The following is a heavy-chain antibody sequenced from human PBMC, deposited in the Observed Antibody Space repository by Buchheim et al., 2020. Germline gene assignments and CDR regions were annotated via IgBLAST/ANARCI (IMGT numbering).Heavy chain of an antibody. V-gene: IGHV3-33*01. Sequence: QVQLVESGGGVVQPGGSLRLSCAASGFTFSTYAIHWVRQAPGKGLQWVAVIWHDGSNKYYADPVKGRLTISRDNSKNALFLQMNSLTADDMAVYYCARLRSGMDVWGQGTT. CDR3: ARLRSGMDV. CDR1: GFTFSTYA. CDR2: IWHDGSNK. J-gene: IGHJ6*02.